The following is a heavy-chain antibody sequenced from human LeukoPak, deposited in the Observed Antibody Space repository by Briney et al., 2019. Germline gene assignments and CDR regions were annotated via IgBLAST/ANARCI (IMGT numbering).Heavy chain of an antibody. Sequence: GGSLRLSCVASGFTFSSYAMSWVRQAPGKGLEWVSVIYGGGDAYYADSVKGRFTIARDNSKKTLYLQMNNLRVEDTAVYYCARVQFQWFGPWGQGTLVTVSS. J-gene: IGHJ5*02. V-gene: IGHV3-66*01. D-gene: IGHD6-19*01. CDR1: GFTFSSYA. CDR2: IYGGGDA. CDR3: ARVQFQWFGP.